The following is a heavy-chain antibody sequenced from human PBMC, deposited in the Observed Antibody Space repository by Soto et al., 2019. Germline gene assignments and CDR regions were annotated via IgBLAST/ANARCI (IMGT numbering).Heavy chain of an antibody. CDR2: INHSGST. CDR3: ARGRKQQLVRFSYYMDA. J-gene: IGHJ6*03. Sequence: PSETLSLTCAVYGGSFSGYYWSWIRQPPGKGLEWIGEINHSGSTNYNPSLKSRVTISVDTSKNQFSLKLSSVTAADTAVYYCARGRKQQLVRFSYYMDAWGKGTTVTVSS. D-gene: IGHD6-13*01. CDR1: GGSFSGYY. V-gene: IGHV4-34*01.